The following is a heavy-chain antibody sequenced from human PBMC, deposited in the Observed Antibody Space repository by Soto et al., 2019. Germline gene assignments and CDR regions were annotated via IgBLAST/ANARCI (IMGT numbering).Heavy chain of an antibody. CDR3: AGAQSSSWYPYYYGMDV. J-gene: IGHJ6*02. V-gene: IGHV4-39*01. Sequence: SETLSLTCTVSGGSISSSSYYWGWIRQPPGKGLEWIGSIYYSGSTYYNPSLKSRVTISVDTSKNQFSLKLGSVTAADTAVYYFAGAQSSSWYPYYYGMDVWGQGTTVTVSS. CDR1: GGSISSSSYY. D-gene: IGHD6-13*01. CDR2: IYYSGST.